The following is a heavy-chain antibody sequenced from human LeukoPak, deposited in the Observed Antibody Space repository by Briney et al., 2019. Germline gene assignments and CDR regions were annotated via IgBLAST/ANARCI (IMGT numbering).Heavy chain of an antibody. CDR3: ARGTRSVVVVPAASLDY. Sequence: ASVKVPCKASGYTFTSYGISWVRQAPGQGLEWMGWINPNSGGTNYAQRFQGWVTMTRDTSISTAYMELNRLRSDDTAVYYCARGTRSVVVVPAASLDYWGQGTLVTVSS. D-gene: IGHD2-2*01. J-gene: IGHJ4*02. V-gene: IGHV1-2*04. CDR2: INPNSGGT. CDR1: GYTFTSYG.